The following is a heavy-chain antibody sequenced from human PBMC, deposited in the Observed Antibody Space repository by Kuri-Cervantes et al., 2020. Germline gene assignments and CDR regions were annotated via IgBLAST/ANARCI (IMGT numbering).Heavy chain of an antibody. V-gene: IGHV4-59*01. J-gene: IGHJ4*02. Sequence: GSLRLSCTVSGGSISSYYWSWIRQPPGKGLEWIGYTYYSGSTNYNPSLKSRVTISVDTSKNQFSLKLSSVTAADTAVYYCARVGDGDYVHDWGQGTLVTVSS. D-gene: IGHD4-17*01. CDR1: GGSISSYY. CDR2: TYYSGST. CDR3: ARVGDGDYVHD.